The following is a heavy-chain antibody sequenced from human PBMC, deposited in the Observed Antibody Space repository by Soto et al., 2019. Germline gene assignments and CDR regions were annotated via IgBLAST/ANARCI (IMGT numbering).Heavy chain of an antibody. Sequence: GGSLRLSCAASGFTFSSYAMHWVRQAPGKGLEWVAVISYDGSNKYYADSVKGRFTISRDNSKNTLYLQMNSLRAEDTAVYYCARRPMDSNAFDIWGQGTMVTV. J-gene: IGHJ3*02. CDR1: GFTFSSYA. V-gene: IGHV3-30-3*01. CDR2: ISYDGSNK. CDR3: ARRPMDSNAFDI.